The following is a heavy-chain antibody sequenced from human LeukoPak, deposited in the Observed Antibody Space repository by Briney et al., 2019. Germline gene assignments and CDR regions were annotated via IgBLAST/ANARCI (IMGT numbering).Heavy chain of an antibody. CDR2: ISAYNGNT. Sequence: GASVKVSCKASGYTFTSYGISWVRQAPGQGPEWMGWISAYNGNTNYAQKLQGRVTMTTDTSTSTAYMELRSLRSDGTAVYYCAYAPYYGSGSYCCWFDPWGQGTLVTVSS. V-gene: IGHV1-18*01. D-gene: IGHD3-10*01. J-gene: IGHJ5*02. CDR1: GYTFTSYG. CDR3: AYAPYYGSGSYCCWFDP.